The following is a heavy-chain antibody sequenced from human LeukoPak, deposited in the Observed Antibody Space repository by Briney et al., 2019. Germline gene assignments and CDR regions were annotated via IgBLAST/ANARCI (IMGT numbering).Heavy chain of an antibody. CDR1: GGSISSGGYY. J-gene: IGHJ3*02. D-gene: IGHD3-22*01. CDR2: TYISGSA. Sequence: SETLSLTCTVSGGSISSGGYYWNWIRQPAGKGLEWIGRTYISGSANYNPSLKSRVTISVDTSKNQISLKLSSVTATDPAVYYCARGHSSGWYLDAFDIWGQGTAVTVSS. V-gene: IGHV4-61*02. CDR3: ARGHSSGWYLDAFDI.